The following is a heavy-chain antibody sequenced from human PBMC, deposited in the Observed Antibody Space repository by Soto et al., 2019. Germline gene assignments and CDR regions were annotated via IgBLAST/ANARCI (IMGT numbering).Heavy chain of an antibody. J-gene: IGHJ4*02. CDR2: IYYSGST. CDR1: GGSISSGGYY. CDR3: ARWAGGYYDSSGYRAKLGGYFDY. D-gene: IGHD3-22*01. Sequence: QVQLQESGPGLVKPSQTLSLTCTVSGGSISSGGYYWSWIRQHPGKGLEWIGYIYYSGSTYYNPSLKSRVTISVDTSKNQFSLKLSSVTAADTAVYYCARWAGGYYDSSGYRAKLGGYFDYWGQGTLVTVSS. V-gene: IGHV4-31*03.